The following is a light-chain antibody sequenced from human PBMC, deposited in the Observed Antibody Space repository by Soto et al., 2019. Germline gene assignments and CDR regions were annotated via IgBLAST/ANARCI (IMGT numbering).Light chain of an antibody. CDR3: TSYTSVSTVV. Sequence: QSVLTRPASVSGSPGQSITISCTGTSNDVGGYNYVSWYQQHPGKAPKLLIYDVTTRPSGVSSRFSGSKSGNTASLTISGLQTEDEAEYYCTSYTSVSTVVFGGGTKVTVL. CDR2: DVT. V-gene: IGLV2-14*01. CDR1: SNDVGGYNY. J-gene: IGLJ3*02.